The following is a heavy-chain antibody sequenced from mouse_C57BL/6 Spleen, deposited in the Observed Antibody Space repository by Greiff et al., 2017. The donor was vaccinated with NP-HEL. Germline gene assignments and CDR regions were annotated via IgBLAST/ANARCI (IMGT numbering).Heavy chain of an antibody. J-gene: IGHJ1*03. D-gene: IGHD2-3*01. CDR1: GFSFNTYA. CDR2: IRSKSNNYAT. CDR3: VSLYDGVFV. Sequence: EVKLQESGGGLVQPKGSLKLSCAASGFSFNTYAMNWVRQAPGKGLEWVARIRSKSNNYATYYADSVKDRFTISRDDSESMLYLQMNNLKTEDTAMYYCVSLYDGVFVWGTGTTVTVSS. V-gene: IGHV10-1*01.